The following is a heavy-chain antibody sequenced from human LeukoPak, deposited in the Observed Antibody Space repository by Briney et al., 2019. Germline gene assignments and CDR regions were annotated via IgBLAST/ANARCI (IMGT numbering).Heavy chain of an antibody. J-gene: IGHJ5*02. CDR2: IYPGDSDT. V-gene: IGHV5-51*01. D-gene: IGHD5-24*01. CDR1: GYTFTSYW. Sequence: GESLKISCKGSGYTFTSYWIGWVRQMPGKGLEWMGIIYPGDSDTRYSPSFQGQVTISADKSIITAYLQWSSLKASDSAMYYCARLGPGRGYNPRGWFDPWGQGTLVTVSS. CDR3: ARLGPGRGYNPRGWFDP.